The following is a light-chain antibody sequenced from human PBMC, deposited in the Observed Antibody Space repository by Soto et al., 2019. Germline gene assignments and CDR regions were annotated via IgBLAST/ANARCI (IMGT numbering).Light chain of an antibody. CDR1: SSDIGAYNY. J-gene: IGLJ2*01. CDR2: EVT. V-gene: IGLV2-8*01. CDR3: SSYGGNNNYVI. Sequence: QSVLTQPPSASGSPGQSVTISCSGTSSDIGAYNYVSWYQQHPGKAPKLLISEVTKRPSGVPDRFSGSKSGNTASLTVSGLQGDDEADYCCSSYGGNNNYVIFGGGTKLTVL.